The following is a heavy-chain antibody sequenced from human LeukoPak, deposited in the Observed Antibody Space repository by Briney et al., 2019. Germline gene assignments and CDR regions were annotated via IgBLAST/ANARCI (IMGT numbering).Heavy chain of an antibody. CDR3: ARGTHRYYDSSGYLDY. CDR2: ISSSGSTI. J-gene: IGHJ4*02. Sequence: LGGSLRLSCAASGFTFSDYYMSWIRQAPGKGLEWVSYISSSGSTIYYADSVKGRFTISRDNAKNSLYLQMNSLRAEDTAVYYCARGTHRYYDSSGYLDYWGQGTLVTVSS. CDR1: GFTFSDYY. D-gene: IGHD3-22*01. V-gene: IGHV3-11*01.